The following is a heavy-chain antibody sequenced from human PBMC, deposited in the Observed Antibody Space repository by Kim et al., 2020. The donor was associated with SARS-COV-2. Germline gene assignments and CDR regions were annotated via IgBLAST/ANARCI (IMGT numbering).Heavy chain of an antibody. J-gene: IGHJ4*02. Sequence: SETLSLTCAVYGGSFSGYYWSWIRQPPGKGLEWIGEINHSGSTNYNPSLKSRVTISVDTSKNQFSLKLSSVTAADTAVYYCARGRRGARFGVNSGCFDYWGQGTLVTVSS. CDR1: GGSFSGYY. V-gene: IGHV4-34*01. CDR3: ARGRRGARFGVNSGCFDY. CDR2: INHSGST. D-gene: IGHD3-22*01.